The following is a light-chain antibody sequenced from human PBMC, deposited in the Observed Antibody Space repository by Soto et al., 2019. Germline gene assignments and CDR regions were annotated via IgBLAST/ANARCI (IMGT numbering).Light chain of an antibody. J-gene: IGKJ4*01. Sequence: DIQMTPSPSFLSASVGDSVTLTCRASQSISSYVNWYQQKPGRAPKILIYATSVLQGGVPSRFSGSQSGTEFTLTISSLQPEDFATYYCQQSYSFPRTFGGGTKVDIK. CDR2: ATS. V-gene: IGKV1-39*01. CDR3: QQSYSFPRT. CDR1: QSISSY.